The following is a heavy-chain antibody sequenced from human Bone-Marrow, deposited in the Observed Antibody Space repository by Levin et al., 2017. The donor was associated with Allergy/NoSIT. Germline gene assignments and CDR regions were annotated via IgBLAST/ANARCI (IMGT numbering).Heavy chain of an antibody. Sequence: GESLKISCKASGYMFTSYGITWVRQAPGQGLEWMGWITTYNGNTSFAQKFQGRVTMTTDTSTSTAYMELKSLRSDDTAVYYCARGSYDFWSGSIYYYYYSTDVRGKGTTVTVSS. CDR1: GYMFTSYG. J-gene: IGHJ6*03. V-gene: IGHV1-18*01. CDR2: ITTYNGNT. CDR3: ARGSYDFWSGSIYYYYYSTDV. D-gene: IGHD3-3*01.